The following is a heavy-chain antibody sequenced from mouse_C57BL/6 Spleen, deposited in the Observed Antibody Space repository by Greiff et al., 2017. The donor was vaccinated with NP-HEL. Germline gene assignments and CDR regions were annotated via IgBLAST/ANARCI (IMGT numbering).Heavy chain of an antibody. J-gene: IGHJ4*01. Sequence: EVKVEESGGGLVQPGGSMKLSCVASGFTFSNYWMNWVRQSPEKGLEWVAQIRLKSDNYATHYAESVKGRFTISRDDSKSSVYLQMNNLRAEDTGIYYCTRQLRLGAMDYWGQGTSVTVSS. CDR2: IRLKSDNYAT. V-gene: IGHV6-3*01. CDR3: TRQLRLGAMDY. CDR1: GFTFSNYW. D-gene: IGHD3-2*02.